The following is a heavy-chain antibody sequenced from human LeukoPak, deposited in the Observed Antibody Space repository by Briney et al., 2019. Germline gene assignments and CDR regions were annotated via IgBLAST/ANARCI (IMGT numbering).Heavy chain of an antibody. J-gene: IGHJ3*02. CDR2: IKSNSGGT. V-gene: IGHV1-2*02. D-gene: IGHD6-25*01. CDR3: AREPIGYDAFDI. Sequence: ASVKVSCKASGYSFIGYYMHWVRQAPGQGLEWMGWIKSNSGGTHYAQKFQGRVTMTRDMSTSTVYMELSSLRSEDTAVYYCAREPIGYDAFDIWGQGTMVTVSS. CDR1: GYSFIGYY.